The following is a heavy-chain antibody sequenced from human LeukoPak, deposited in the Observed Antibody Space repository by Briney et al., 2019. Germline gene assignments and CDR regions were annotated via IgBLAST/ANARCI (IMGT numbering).Heavy chain of an antibody. V-gene: IGHV4-59*01. CDR3: ARNYPLGDYGGYELAAFDY. J-gene: IGHJ4*02. Sequence: PSETLSLTCTVSGGSISSYYWSWIRQPPGQGLEWIGYIYYSGSTNYNPSLKSRVTISVHTSKNHFALKLSSVTAADTAVYYCARNYPLGDYGGYELAAFDYWGQGTLVTVSS. CDR1: GGSISSYY. CDR2: IYYSGST. D-gene: IGHD4-17*01.